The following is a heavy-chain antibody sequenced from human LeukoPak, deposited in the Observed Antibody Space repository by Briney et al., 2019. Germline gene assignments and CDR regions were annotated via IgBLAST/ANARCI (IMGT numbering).Heavy chain of an antibody. CDR1: GYTFTSYY. D-gene: IGHD6-19*01. V-gene: IGHV1-46*01. J-gene: IGHJ3*02. CDR3: ARVERGWSKEGAFDI. Sequence: ASVKVSCKASGYTFTSYYMHWVRQAPGQGLEWMGIINPSGGSTSYAQKFQGRVTMTRDTSTSTVYMELSSLRSEDTAMYYCARVERGWSKEGAFDIWGQGTMVTVSS. CDR2: INPSGGST.